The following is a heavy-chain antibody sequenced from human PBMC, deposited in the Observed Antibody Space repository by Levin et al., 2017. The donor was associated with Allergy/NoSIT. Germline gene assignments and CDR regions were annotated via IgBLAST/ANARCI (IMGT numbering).Heavy chain of an antibody. CDR1: GYTFTGYY. J-gene: IGHJ4*02. CDR2: FNPNSGGA. Sequence: ASVKVSCKASGYTFTGYYIHWVRQAPGQGLEWMGWFNPNSGGADYAQKFQDRVTMTRDTSFSTAYMELSRLRSDDTAVYYCVRVYYYDGSGYYYEDSWGQGTLVTVSS. D-gene: IGHD3-22*01. V-gene: IGHV1-2*02. CDR3: VRVYYYDGSGYYYEDS.